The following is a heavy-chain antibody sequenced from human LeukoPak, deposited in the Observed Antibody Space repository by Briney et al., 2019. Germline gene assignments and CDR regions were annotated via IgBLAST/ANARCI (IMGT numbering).Heavy chain of an antibody. J-gene: IGHJ4*02. D-gene: IGHD1-26*01. Sequence: PSETLSLTCAVSGGSILSTNWWSWVRQPPGKGLEWIGEVHLNGATNYNPSVEGRVTMSIDKSKNRLSLEVISVTAADTAMYYCTRESGAFSPFGFWGQGTLVTVSS. CDR3: TRESGAFSPFGF. V-gene: IGHV4-4*02. CDR2: VHLNGAT. CDR1: GGSILSTNW.